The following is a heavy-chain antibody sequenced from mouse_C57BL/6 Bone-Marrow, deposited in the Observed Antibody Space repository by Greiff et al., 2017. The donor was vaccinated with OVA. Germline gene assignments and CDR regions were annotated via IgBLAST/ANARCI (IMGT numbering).Heavy chain of an antibody. Sequence: EVKLMESGPELVKPGASVKISCKASGYSFTDYNMNWVKQSNGKSLEWIGVINPNYGTTSYNQKFKGKATLTVDQSSSTAYMQLNSLTSEDSAVYYCAREALPFITTDWYFDVWGTGTTVTVSS. CDR3: AREALPFITTDWYFDV. V-gene: IGHV1-39*01. D-gene: IGHD1-1*01. CDR2: INPNYGTT. J-gene: IGHJ1*03. CDR1: GYSFTDYN.